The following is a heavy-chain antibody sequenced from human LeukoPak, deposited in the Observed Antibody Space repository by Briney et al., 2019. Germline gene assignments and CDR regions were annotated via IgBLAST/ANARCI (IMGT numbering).Heavy chain of an antibody. CDR3: AKSPPNYYDSSGPLDAFDI. J-gene: IGHJ3*02. CDR2: ISGSVGST. V-gene: IGHV3-23*01. CDR1: GFTFSSYA. D-gene: IGHD3-22*01. Sequence: GGSLRLSCAASGFTFSSYAMSWVRQAPGKGLEWVSAISGSVGSTYYADSVKGRFTISRDNSKNKLYLQMNSLRAEDTAVYYCAKSPPNYYDSSGPLDAFDIWGQGTMVTVSS.